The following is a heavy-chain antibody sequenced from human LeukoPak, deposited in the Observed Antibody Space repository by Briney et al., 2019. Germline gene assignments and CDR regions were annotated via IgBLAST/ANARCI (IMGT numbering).Heavy chain of an antibody. D-gene: IGHD5-24*01. CDR1: GYSFSSYW. Sequence: GESLKISCQGLGYSFSSYWSAWVRQRPGKGLEWMGIIYPGGSETRYDPSFEGQVTISADGSTSTAYLQWSSLRASDTAMYHCARASRDGHNQNFDHWGQGTLVSVSS. CDR2: IYPGGSET. J-gene: IGHJ4*02. CDR3: ARASRDGHNQNFDH. V-gene: IGHV5-51*01.